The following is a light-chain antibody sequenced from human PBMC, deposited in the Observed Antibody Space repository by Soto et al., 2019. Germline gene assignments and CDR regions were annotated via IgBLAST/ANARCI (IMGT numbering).Light chain of an antibody. CDR3: QSYDSSLSGPYVV. CDR2: DNV. CDR1: SSNIGNNF. V-gene: IGLV1-51*01. J-gene: IGLJ2*01. Sequence: QSVLTQPPSVSAAPGQNVTISCSGTSSNIGNNFVSWYQHLPGTAPKILIYDNVKRPSGIPDRFSGSKSGTSASLAITGLQAEDEADYYCQSYDSSLSGPYVVFGGGTQLTVL.